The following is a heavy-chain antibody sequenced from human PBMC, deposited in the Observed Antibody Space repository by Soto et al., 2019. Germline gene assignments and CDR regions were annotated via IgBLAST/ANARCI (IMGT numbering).Heavy chain of an antibody. J-gene: IGHJ4*02. CDR2: ICSSGTT. Sequence: TLSLTCTVSGDSISGCDYYWGWVRPPPGKGLAWIGSICSSGTTYYNPSLKSRVTISVDTSNNQFSLRLTSVTAADTAVYFCARHRRETGTYAQALDNWGQGTLVTVSS. V-gene: IGHV4-39*01. CDR3: ARHRRETGTYAQALDN. CDR1: GDSISGCDYY. D-gene: IGHD1-1*01.